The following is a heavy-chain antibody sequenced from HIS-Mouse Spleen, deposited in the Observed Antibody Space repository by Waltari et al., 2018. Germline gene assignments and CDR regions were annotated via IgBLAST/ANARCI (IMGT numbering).Heavy chain of an antibody. J-gene: IGHJ2*01. Sequence: QLQLQESGPGLVKPSETLSLTCTVSGGSISSSSYYWGWIRQPPGKGLEWIGGIYYSGRTYYNPALTSRVTISVDTSKNQFSLKLSAVTAADTAVYYCAREIPYSSSWYDWYFDLWGCGTLVTVSS. V-gene: IGHV4-39*07. CDR1: GGSISSSSYY. D-gene: IGHD6-13*01. CDR3: AREIPYSSSWYDWYFDL. CDR2: IYYSGRT.